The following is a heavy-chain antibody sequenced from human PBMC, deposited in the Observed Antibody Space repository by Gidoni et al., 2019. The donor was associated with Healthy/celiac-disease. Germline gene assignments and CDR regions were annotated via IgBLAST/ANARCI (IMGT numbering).Heavy chain of an antibody. CDR2: IRSKANSYAT. Sequence: EVQLVESGGGLVQPGGSLKLSCAPSGFTFSGSAMHWVRQASGKGLEWVGRIRSKANSYATAYAASVKGRFTISRDDSKNTAYLQMNSLKTEDTAVYYCIRAVTTPVPFGYWGQGTLVTVSS. J-gene: IGHJ4*02. CDR3: IRAVTTPVPFGY. CDR1: GFTFSGSA. D-gene: IGHD4-17*01. V-gene: IGHV3-73*01.